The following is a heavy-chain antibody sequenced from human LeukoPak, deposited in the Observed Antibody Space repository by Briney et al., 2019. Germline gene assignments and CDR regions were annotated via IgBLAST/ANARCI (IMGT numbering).Heavy chain of an antibody. D-gene: IGHD4-17*01. CDR3: ARGRTTVTYDWFDP. J-gene: IGHJ5*02. Sequence: ASVKVSFKASGYTFTSYDINWVRQATGQGLEWMGWMNPNSGNTGYAQKFQGRVTMTRNTSISTAYMELSSLRSEDTAVYYCARGRTTVTYDWFDPWGQGTSVSVSS. CDR1: GYTFTSYD. CDR2: MNPNSGNT. V-gene: IGHV1-8*01.